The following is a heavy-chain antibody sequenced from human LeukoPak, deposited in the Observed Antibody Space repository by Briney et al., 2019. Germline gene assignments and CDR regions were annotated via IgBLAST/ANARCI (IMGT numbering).Heavy chain of an antibody. CDR2: MYYSGST. J-gene: IGHJ5*02. CDR1: GGSISSGDYY. Sequence: SQTLSLTCTVSGGSISSGDYYWSWSRQPPGKGLEWIACMYYSGSTYYNPSLKSRVTMSADTSRNQLSLKLSSVTAADTAVYYCARPYYYDSRIDPRGQGILVTVSS. CDR3: ARPYYYDSRIDP. D-gene: IGHD3-22*01. V-gene: IGHV4-30-4*01.